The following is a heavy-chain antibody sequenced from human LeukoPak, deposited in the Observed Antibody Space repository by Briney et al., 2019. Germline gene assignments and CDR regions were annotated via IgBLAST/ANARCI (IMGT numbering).Heavy chain of an antibody. V-gene: IGHV3-7*01. Sequence: GGSLRLSCEASGFPFSNYWMTWVRQSPGKGLEWVANIKQDGSDKYYMDSVKGRFTVSRDNAKNSLFLQMDSLRAEDTALYYCARALQGGHNYNDPNDYYPQYFGSWGQGTLVTVSS. CDR3: ARALQGGHNYNDPNDYYPQYFGS. D-gene: IGHD3-22*01. J-gene: IGHJ4*02. CDR2: IKQDGSDK. CDR1: GFPFSNYW.